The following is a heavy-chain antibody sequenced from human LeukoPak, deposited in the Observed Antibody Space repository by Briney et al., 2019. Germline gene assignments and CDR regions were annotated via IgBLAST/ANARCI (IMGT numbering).Heavy chain of an antibody. CDR2: IYYSGSA. Sequence: SETLSLTCTVSGVSITTYYWCWIRQTPAKGLELIGYIYYSGSANYNPSLKSRVTISIDKSKNQFSLSLSSVTAADTAMYYCARRVSSGYYYFDYWGQGTLVTVSS. CDR3: ARRVSSGYYYFDY. D-gene: IGHD3-22*01. CDR1: GVSITTYY. J-gene: IGHJ4*02. V-gene: IGHV4-59*01.